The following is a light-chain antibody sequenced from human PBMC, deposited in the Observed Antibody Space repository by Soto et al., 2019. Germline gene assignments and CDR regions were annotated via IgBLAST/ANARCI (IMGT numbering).Light chain of an antibody. CDR3: XXXXXWPPIFT. V-gene: IGKV3-11*01. CDR2: DAS. J-gene: IGKJ3*01. CDR1: QSVXSX. Sequence: EIVLTQSXATLSLSPGERATLSCXASQSVXSXXXWYQQKPGQAPRLLIYDASNRATGIPARFSGSGSGTDFTLTISSLEPEDFXVYYCXXXXXWPPIFTFGPGTKVDIK.